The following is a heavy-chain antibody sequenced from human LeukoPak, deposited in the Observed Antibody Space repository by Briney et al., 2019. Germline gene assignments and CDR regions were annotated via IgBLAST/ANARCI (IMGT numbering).Heavy chain of an antibody. Sequence: GESLKISCKGSGYSFTSYWIGWVRQMPGKGLEWMGIIYPGDSDTRYSPSFQGQVTISADKSISTAYLQWSSLKASDTAMYYCAGVPPAPDWDYDYYYGMDVWGQGTTVTVSS. D-gene: IGHD2-2*01. V-gene: IGHV5-51*01. J-gene: IGHJ6*02. CDR1: GYSFTSYW. CDR2: IYPGDSDT. CDR3: AGVPPAPDWDYDYYYGMDV.